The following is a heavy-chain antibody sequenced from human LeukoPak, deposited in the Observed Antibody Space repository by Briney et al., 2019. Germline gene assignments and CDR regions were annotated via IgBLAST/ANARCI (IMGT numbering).Heavy chain of an antibody. D-gene: IGHD3-10*01. V-gene: IGHV3-33*03. CDR3: TTEGTGGSPGFDY. J-gene: IGHJ4*02. CDR1: EFTFSNYG. CDR2: ISYDGTNK. Sequence: PGRSLRLSCATSEFTFSNYGMHWVRQAPGKGLEWVALISYDGTNKYYADSVKGRFTISRDNAKNSLYLQMNSLKTEDTAVYYCTTEGTGGSPGFDYWGQGTLVTVSS.